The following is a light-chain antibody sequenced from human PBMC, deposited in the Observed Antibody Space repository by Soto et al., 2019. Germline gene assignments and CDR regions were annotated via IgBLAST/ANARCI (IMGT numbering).Light chain of an antibody. J-gene: IGKJ2*01. CDR2: AAS. V-gene: IGKV1-39*01. CDR1: QSISWY. Sequence: DIQMTQSPSSLSASVGDRVTITCRASQSISWYLNWYQQKPGKAPKLLIYAASSLQSGVPSRLSGSGSGTDFTLPISSLQPEDFATYYCQQSYSTPQNTFGQGTKLEIK. CDR3: QQSYSTPQNT.